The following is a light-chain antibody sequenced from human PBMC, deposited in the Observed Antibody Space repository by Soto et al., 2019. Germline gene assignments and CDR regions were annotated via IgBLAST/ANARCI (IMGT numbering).Light chain of an antibody. CDR3: QQFNNWPPIT. CDR2: DVS. J-gene: IGKJ5*01. CDR1: QSVGKY. V-gene: IGKV3-11*01. Sequence: EIVLTQSPATLSLSPGERATLSCRASQSVGKYLAWYQQKPGQAPRLLIYDVSSRAPGIPARFSGSGSGTDFTLTISSLEPEDFAVYYCQQFNNWPPITFGQGTRLEIK.